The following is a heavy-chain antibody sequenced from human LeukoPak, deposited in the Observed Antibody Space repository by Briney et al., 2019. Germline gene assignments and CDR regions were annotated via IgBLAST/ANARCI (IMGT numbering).Heavy chain of an antibody. J-gene: IGHJ6*02. CDR3: ARDGPYYGMVV. CDR2: IFADGTT. V-gene: IGHV3-53*01. CDR1: GFSVSRYY. Sequence: GGSLRLSGAASGFSVSRYYLSWVSQVPGEELEWVSVIFADGTTFYAGSVKGRFTISRDFSKNTVDLQVNSLRAEDTAVYFCARDGPYYGMVVWGQGTTVTVSS.